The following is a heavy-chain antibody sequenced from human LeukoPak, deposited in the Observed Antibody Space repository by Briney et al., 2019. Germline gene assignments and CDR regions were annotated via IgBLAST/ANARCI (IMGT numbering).Heavy chain of an antibody. CDR3: ARGMKRLSRSSSSHHYYYYMDV. D-gene: IGHD6-6*01. V-gene: IGHV4-4*02. CDR1: GGSISSSNW. J-gene: IGHJ6*03. Sequence: SETLSLTCAVSGGSISSSNWWSWVRQPPGKGLEWIGEIYHSGSTNYNPSLKSRVTISVDKSKNQFSLKLSSVTAADTAVYYCARGMKRLSRSSSSHHYYYYMDVWGKGTTVTVSS. CDR2: IYHSGST.